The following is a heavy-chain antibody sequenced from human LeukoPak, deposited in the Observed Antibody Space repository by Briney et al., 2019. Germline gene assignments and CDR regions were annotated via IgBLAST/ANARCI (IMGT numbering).Heavy chain of an antibody. Sequence: GGSLRLSCAASGFTFSSCDMSWVRQAPGKGLEWVSGISDSGDSTYYADSVKGRFTISRDSSKNTLYLQMNSLRAGDTAVYYCAKREVSGTRPYFDYWGQGTLVTVSS. J-gene: IGHJ4*02. CDR3: AKREVSGTRPYFDY. D-gene: IGHD2-2*01. CDR1: GFTFSSCD. V-gene: IGHV3-23*01. CDR2: ISDSGDST.